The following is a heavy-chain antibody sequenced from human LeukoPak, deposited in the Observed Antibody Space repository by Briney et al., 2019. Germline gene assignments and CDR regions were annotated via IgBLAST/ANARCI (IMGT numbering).Heavy chain of an antibody. CDR2: IYYSGST. J-gene: IGHJ3*02. CDR3: ARDHLGPELPGAFDI. CDR1: GGSISSSSYY. Sequence: PSETLSLTCTVSGGSISSSSYYWGWIRQPPGKGLEWIGSIYYSGSTYYNPSLKSRVTISVDTSKNQFSLKLSSVTAADTAVYYCARDHLGPELPGAFDIWGQGTMVTVSS. D-gene: IGHD1-14*01. V-gene: IGHV4-39*07.